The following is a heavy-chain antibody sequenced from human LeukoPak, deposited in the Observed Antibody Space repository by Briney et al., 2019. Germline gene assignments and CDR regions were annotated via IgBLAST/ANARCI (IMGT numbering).Heavy chain of an antibody. CDR2: ISSSSSTI. V-gene: IGHV3-48*04. CDR1: GFTFSSYS. CDR3: ARGTYYYYYMDV. J-gene: IGHJ6*03. Sequence: GGSLRLSCAASGFTFSSYSMNWVRQAPGGGLEWVSYISSSSSTIYYADSVKGRFTISRDNAKNSLYLQMNRLRAEDTAVYYCARGTYYYYYMDVWGKGTTVTVSS.